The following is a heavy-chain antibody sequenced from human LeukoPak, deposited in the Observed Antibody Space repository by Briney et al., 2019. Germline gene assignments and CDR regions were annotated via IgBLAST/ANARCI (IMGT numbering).Heavy chain of an antibody. CDR2: ISSSGSTI. CDR3: AREHDSSGYSPIDY. D-gene: IGHD3-22*01. J-gene: IGHJ4*02. V-gene: IGHV3-48*03. Sequence: PGGSLRLSCAASGFTFSSYEMNWVRQAPGKGLEWVSYISSSGSTIYYADSVKGRFTISRDNAKNSLYLQMNSLRAEDTAVYYCAREHDSSGYSPIDYWGQGTLVTVSS. CDR1: GFTFSSYE.